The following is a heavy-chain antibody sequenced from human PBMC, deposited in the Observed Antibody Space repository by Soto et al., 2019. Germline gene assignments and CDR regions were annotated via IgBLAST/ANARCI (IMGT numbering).Heavy chain of an antibody. J-gene: IGHJ5*02. V-gene: IGHV4-34*02. CDR2: INHSGST. D-gene: IGHD1-26*01. Sequence: QVHLQQWGAGLLKPSETLSLTCAVYGGSFGGYDWSWIRQPPGKGLEWIGEINHSGSTNYNPSLKSRVTISVDTSKNQFSLKLSSVTAADTAVYYCARSPDPGADARTNRPWGQGTLFTVSS. CDR1: GGSFGGYD. CDR3: ARSPDPGADARTNRP.